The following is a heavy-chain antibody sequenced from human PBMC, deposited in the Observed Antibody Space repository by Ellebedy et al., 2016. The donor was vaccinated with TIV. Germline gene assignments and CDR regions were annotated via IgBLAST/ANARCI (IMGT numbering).Heavy chain of an antibody. CDR1: GFAVNGYY. D-gene: IGHD2-15*01. CDR2: IFTSDVT. V-gene: IGHV3-53*01. Sequence: GESLKISCAASGFAVNGYYIPWVRQAPGKGLDWVSVIFTSDVTSYTDSVRGRFTISRDTYKNTVNLQMNSLRVEDTAIYYCAVVDFCWGQGTLVTVSS. J-gene: IGHJ4*02. CDR3: AVVDFC.